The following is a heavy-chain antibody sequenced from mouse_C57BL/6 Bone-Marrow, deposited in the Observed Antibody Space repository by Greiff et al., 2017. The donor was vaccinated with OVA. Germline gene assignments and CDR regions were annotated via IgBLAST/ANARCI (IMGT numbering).Heavy chain of an antibody. CDR3: ARVLHYYGSSYWYFDV. CDR2: INPYNGDT. D-gene: IGHD1-1*01. Sequence: VQLKQSGPELVKPGDSVKISRKASGYSFTGYFMNWVMQSHGKSLEWIGRINPYNGDTFYNQKFKGKATLTVDKSSSTAHMELRSLTSEDSAVYYCARVLHYYGSSYWYFDVWGTGTTVTVSS. J-gene: IGHJ1*03. CDR1: GYSFTGYF. V-gene: IGHV1-20*01.